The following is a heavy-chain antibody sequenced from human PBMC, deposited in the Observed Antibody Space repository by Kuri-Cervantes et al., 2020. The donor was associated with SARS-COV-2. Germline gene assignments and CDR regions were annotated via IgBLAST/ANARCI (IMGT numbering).Heavy chain of an antibody. CDR1: GFTFSSYG. J-gene: IGHJ6*02. V-gene: IGHV3-30*18. Sequence: GESLKISCAASGFTFSSYGMHWVRQAPGKGLEWVAVISYDGSNKYYADSVKGRFTISRDNSKNTLYLQMNSLGAEDTAVYYCAKCLAGQWLVPGYYYGMDVWGQGTTVTVSS. CDR3: AKCLAGQWLVPGYYYGMDV. CDR2: ISYDGSNK. D-gene: IGHD6-19*01.